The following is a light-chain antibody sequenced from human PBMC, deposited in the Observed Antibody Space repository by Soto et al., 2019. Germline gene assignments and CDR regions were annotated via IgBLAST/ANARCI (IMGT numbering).Light chain of an antibody. Sequence: DIVLTQSPGTLSSSPGERATLSCRASQSVSSSYLAWYQQKPGEAPRLLIYGASIRATGIPDRFSGSGSGTEFTLTISRLQPEDFAVYYCQQYGRSPGTFGGGTKVEIK. CDR2: GAS. V-gene: IGKV3-20*01. CDR1: QSVSSSY. CDR3: QQYGRSPGT. J-gene: IGKJ4*02.